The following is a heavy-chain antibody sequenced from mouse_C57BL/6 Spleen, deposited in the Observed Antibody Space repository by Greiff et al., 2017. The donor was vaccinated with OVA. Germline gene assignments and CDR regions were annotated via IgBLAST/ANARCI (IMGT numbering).Heavy chain of an antibody. CDR3: ARNGGIDYFDY. Sequence: EVQLQQSGPELVKPGASVKISCKASGYTFTDYYMNWVKQSHGKSLEWIGDINPNNGGTSYNQKFKGKATLTVDKSSSTAYMELRSLTSEDSAVYYCARNGGIDYFDYWGQGTTLTVSS. V-gene: IGHV1-26*01. CDR1: GYTFTDYY. J-gene: IGHJ2*01. CDR2: INPNNGGT.